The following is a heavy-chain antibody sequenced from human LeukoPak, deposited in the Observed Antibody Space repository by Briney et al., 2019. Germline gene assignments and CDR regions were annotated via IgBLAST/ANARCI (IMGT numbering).Heavy chain of an antibody. J-gene: IGHJ4*02. V-gene: IGHV1-8*01. CDR1: GYTFTSYD. CDR2: MNPNSGNT. D-gene: IGHD3-22*01. CDR3: ARVDDRGHYYDSSGPRKLFDY. Sequence: ASVKVSCKASGYTFTSYDINWVRQATGQGLEWMGWMNPNSGNTGYAQKFQGRVTITRNTSISTAYMELSSLRSEDTAVYYCARVDDRGHYYDSSGPRKLFDYWGQGILVTVSS.